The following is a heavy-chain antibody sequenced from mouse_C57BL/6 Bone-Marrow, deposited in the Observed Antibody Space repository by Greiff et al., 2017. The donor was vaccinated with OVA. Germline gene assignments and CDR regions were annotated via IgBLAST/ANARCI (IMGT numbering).Heavy chain of an antibody. Sequence: QVQLQQSGPELVKPGASVKISCKASGYAFSSSWMNWVKQRPGKGLEWIGRIYPGDGDTNYNGKFKGKATLTADKSSSTAYMQLSSLTSEDSAVYFCARGRDYDGWYFDVWGTGTTVTVSS. V-gene: IGHV1-82*01. CDR1: GYAFSSSW. CDR3: ARGRDYDGWYFDV. D-gene: IGHD2-4*01. J-gene: IGHJ1*03. CDR2: IYPGDGDT.